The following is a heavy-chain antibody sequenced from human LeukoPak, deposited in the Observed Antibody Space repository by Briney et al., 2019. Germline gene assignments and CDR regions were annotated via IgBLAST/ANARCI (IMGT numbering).Heavy chain of an antibody. J-gene: IGHJ5*02. CDR2: IYYSGST. CDR1: GGSISSYY. D-gene: IGHD3-10*01. V-gene: IGHV4-59*01. CDR3: ASSLWFGDNWLDP. Sequence: PSETLSLTCTVSGGSISSYYWSWIRQPPGKGLEWIGNIYYSGSTNYNPSLKSRVTISVDTSKNQFSLKLSSVTAADTAVYYCASSLWFGDNWLDPWGQGTLVTVSS.